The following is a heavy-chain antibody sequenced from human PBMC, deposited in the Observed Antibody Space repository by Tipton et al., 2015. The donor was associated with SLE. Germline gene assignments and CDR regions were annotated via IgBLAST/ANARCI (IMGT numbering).Heavy chain of an antibody. CDR2: VNDSGYR. V-gene: IGHV4-34*01. CDR1: GVTFSEGYY. Sequence: GLVKPSETLTLKCAVYGVTFSEGYYWSWIRQRPGKDLEWIGEVNDSGYRNYNPSLKSRVTISVDTSKNQFSLKLNSVTAADTAVYYCATVDYFDSGDAFDFWGHGSMVTVSS. D-gene: IGHD3-22*01. J-gene: IGHJ3*01. CDR3: ATVDYFDSGDAFDF.